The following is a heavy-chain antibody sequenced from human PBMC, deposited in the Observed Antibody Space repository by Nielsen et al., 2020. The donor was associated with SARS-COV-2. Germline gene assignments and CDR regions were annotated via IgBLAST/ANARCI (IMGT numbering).Heavy chain of an antibody. V-gene: IGHV1-69*13. CDR1: GGTFSSYA. CDR2: IIPIFGTA. CDR3: ARAEQWLVRNFEGSYFDY. Sequence: SVKVSRKASGGTFSSYAISWVRQAPGQGLEWMGGIIPIFGTANYAQKFQGRVTITADESTSTAYMELSSLRSEDTAVYYCARAEQWLVRNFEGSYFDYWGQGTLVTVSS. D-gene: IGHD6-19*01. J-gene: IGHJ4*02.